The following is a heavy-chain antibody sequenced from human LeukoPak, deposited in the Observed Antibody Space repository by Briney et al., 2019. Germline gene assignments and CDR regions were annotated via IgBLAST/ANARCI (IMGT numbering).Heavy chain of an antibody. J-gene: IGHJ4*02. CDR3: AKELFPYTGPFDY. D-gene: IGHD1-14*01. CDR2: IRYDGSNK. CDR1: GFTFSSYG. Sequence: GGSLRLSCAASGFTFSSYGMHWVRQAPGKGLEWVAFIRYDGSNKYYADSVKGRFTISRDNSKNTLYLQMNSLRAEDTAVYYCAKELFPYTGPFDYWGQGTLVTVSS. V-gene: IGHV3-30*02.